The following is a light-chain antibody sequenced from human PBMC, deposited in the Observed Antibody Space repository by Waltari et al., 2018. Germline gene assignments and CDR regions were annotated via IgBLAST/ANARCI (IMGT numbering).Light chain of an antibody. Sequence: EIVMTQSPATLSVSPGERVTLSCRASQSVSSNLAWYQQKPGQAPRLLLYGASTRATGIPARFSGSGSGTEFTLTISSLQSEDFAVYYCQQNNSWPSTFGQGTKLEIK. CDR3: QQNNSWPST. J-gene: IGKJ2*01. V-gene: IGKV3-15*01. CDR1: QSVSSN. CDR2: GAS.